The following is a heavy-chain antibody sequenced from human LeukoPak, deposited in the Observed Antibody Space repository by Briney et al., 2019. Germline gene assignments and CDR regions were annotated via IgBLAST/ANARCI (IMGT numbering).Heavy chain of an antibody. Sequence: SETLSLTCTVSGYSISSGDYWGWIRQPPGKGLEWVGSMYYSGSTYHNPSLKSRVTISVDTSKNQFSLKLSSVTAADTAVYYCARDFRGGYDFWSGYYTPYYFDYWGQGTLVTVSS. V-gene: IGHV4-38-2*02. J-gene: IGHJ4*02. D-gene: IGHD3-3*01. CDR3: ARDFRGGYDFWSGYYTPYYFDY. CDR1: GYSISSGDY. CDR2: MYYSGST.